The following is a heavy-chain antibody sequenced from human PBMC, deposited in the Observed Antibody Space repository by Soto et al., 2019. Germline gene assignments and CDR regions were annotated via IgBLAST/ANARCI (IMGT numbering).Heavy chain of an antibody. V-gene: IGHV4-4*07. CDR1: GGSINSYY. D-gene: IGHD3-10*01. J-gene: IGHJ6*02. CDR2: LYNSGNT. CDR3: ARDGSDSYGLDV. Sequence: ETLSLTFAVSGGSINSYYWSWMRQPAGKGLEWIGRLYNSGNTNYNPSLKSRVTMSVDTSKNQVSLKLNSVTAADTAVYYCARDGSDSYGLDVWGQGTTVTVPS.